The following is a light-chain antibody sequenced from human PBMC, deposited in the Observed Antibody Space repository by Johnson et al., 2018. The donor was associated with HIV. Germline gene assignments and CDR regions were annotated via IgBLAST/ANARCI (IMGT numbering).Light chain of an antibody. V-gene: IGLV1-51*02. CDR2: ENN. J-gene: IGLJ1*01. Sequence: QSVLTQPPSVSAAPGQKVTVSCSGSSSNIGTNDVSWYQQLPGAAPKLLIYENNKRPSGIPDRFSGSTSGTSATLGITGLQTGDEADYYCETWARGLTIGGFFETGTKVSVL. CDR1: SSNIGTND. CDR3: ETWARGLTIGGF.